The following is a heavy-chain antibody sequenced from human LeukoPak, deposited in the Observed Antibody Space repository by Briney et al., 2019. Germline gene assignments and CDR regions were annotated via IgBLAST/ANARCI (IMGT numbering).Heavy chain of an antibody. D-gene: IGHD3-22*01. V-gene: IGHV3-23*01. Sequence: PGGSLRLSCAASGFTFSSYAMSWVRQAPGKGVEWVSAISGSGGSTYYADSVKGRFTISRDNSKNTLYLQMNSLRAEDTAVYYCAKDLYYYDSSRYPDYWGQGTLVTVSS. CDR1: GFTFSSYA. CDR2: ISGSGGST. CDR3: AKDLYYYDSSRYPDY. J-gene: IGHJ4*02.